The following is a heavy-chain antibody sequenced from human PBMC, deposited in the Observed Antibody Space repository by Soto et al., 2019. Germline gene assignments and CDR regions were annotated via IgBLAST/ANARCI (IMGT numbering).Heavy chain of an antibody. CDR1: GFTFSSYG. J-gene: IGHJ6*02. Sequence: QVQLVESGGGVVQPGRSLRLSCAASGFTFSSYGMHWVRQAPGKGLEWVAVIWYDGSNKYYADSVKGRFTISRDNSKNTLYLQMNSLRAEDTAVYYCAREQQLAYYYYYGMDVWGQGTTVTVSS. V-gene: IGHV3-33*01. D-gene: IGHD6-13*01. CDR3: AREQQLAYYYYYGMDV. CDR2: IWYDGSNK.